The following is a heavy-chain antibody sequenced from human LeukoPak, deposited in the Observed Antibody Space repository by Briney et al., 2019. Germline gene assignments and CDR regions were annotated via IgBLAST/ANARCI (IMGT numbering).Heavy chain of an antibody. V-gene: IGHV3-23*01. CDR2: TSASGGNT. D-gene: IGHD3-22*01. CDR1: GFTFSSFA. J-gene: IGHJ3*02. Sequence: GGSLILSCAASGFTFSSFATSWVRQAPGKGLEWVSGTSASGGNTYYADSVKGRITISRDNSKNTLYLQMNSLRTEDTAVYYCAKGFYDNSASGVFDIWGQGTMVTVSS. CDR3: AKGFYDNSASGVFDI.